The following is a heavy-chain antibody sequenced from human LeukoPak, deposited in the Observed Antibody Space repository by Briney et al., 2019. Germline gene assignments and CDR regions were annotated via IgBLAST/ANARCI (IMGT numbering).Heavy chain of an antibody. CDR1: GFTFSSYG. J-gene: IGHJ3*01. V-gene: IGHV3-30*18. D-gene: IGHD3-3*01. CDR3: AKDRGYDRGLGGFDV. CDR2: ISYDGSNK. Sequence: GGSLRLSCAASGFTFSSYGMHWVRQAPGKGLEWVAVISYDGSNKYYADSLRGRFIISRDNSRDTLFLQMNILRVEDTALYYCAKDRGYDRGLGGFDVWGHGTMVTVPS.